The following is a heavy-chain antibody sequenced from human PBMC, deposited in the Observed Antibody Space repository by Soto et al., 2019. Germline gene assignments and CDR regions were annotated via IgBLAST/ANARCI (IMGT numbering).Heavy chain of an antibody. J-gene: IGHJ4*02. Sequence: GPAGEPTQTLTLTCTFSGFSLSTSGVGVGWIRQPPGKALEWLALIYWDDDKRYSPSLKSRLTITKDTSKNQVVLTMTNMDPVDTATYYCAHSRPYYYDSSGFPRPFDYWGQGTLVTFSS. CDR3: AHSRPYYYDSSGFPRPFDY. CDR2: IYWDDDK. V-gene: IGHV2-5*02. D-gene: IGHD3-22*01. CDR1: GFSLSTSGVG.